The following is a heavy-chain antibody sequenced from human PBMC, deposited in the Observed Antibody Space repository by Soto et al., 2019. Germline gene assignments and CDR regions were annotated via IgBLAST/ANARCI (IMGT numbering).Heavy chain of an antibody. D-gene: IGHD7-27*01. Sequence: EVQLLESGGGLVQPGGSLRLSCAASGFTFGSHAMSWVRQAPGKGLEWVSGVTESGGTTYYADSVKGRFTISRDNPKNTLYLLMYSLRVEDTAIYYCAKVFIAGDYWDYFDSGGQGALVTVSS. CDR2: VTESGGTT. J-gene: IGHJ4*02. CDR1: GFTFGSHA. CDR3: AKVFIAGDYWDYFDS. V-gene: IGHV3-23*01.